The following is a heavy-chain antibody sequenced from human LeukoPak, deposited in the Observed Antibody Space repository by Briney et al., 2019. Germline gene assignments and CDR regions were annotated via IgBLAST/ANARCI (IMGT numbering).Heavy chain of an antibody. D-gene: IGHD3-16*02. CDR2: IKQDGSGI. J-gene: IGHJ4*02. CDR3: ARGPSYVRGFYRYTILYYFDF. V-gene: IGHV3-7*03. CDR1: GFTPSSYW. Sequence: GGSLRLSRAASGFTPSSYWMSWVRQAPGEGLEWVANIKQDGSGIYYVDSVKGRFTISRDNAKNSLYLQMNSLRGEDTAVYYCARGPSYVRGFYRYTILYYFDFWGKGTLVTVSS.